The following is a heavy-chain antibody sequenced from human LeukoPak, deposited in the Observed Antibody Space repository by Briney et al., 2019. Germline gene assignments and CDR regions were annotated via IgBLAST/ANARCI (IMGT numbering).Heavy chain of an antibody. J-gene: IGHJ4*02. CDR3: ARDKRHSYGRYFDH. Sequence: PSETLSLTCTVSGDSISTYHWNWIREPPGKGLEWIGYMQSTGNSNYNPSLKNRVNIFVDMSKNHFVLNLRSVTAADTAVYYCARDKRHSYGRYFDHWGQGMLVTVSS. CDR2: MQSTGNS. D-gene: IGHD5-18*01. V-gene: IGHV4-59*01. CDR1: GDSISTYH.